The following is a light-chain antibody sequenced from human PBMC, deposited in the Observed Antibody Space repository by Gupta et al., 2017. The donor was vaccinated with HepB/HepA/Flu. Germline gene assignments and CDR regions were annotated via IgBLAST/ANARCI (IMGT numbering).Light chain of an antibody. V-gene: IGKV3-11*01. CDR2: DAS. CDR1: QSVSSY. CDR3: QQFSNCPRT. J-gene: IGKJ1*01. Sequence: TVLTQSPATLSFSPGETATPSCRASQSVSSYAAWYQQKPGRAPRLLIYDASIRATGLPARFSGSGSGTDFTLTISILEPEDFAVYFCQQFSNCPRTFGQGTKLEIK.